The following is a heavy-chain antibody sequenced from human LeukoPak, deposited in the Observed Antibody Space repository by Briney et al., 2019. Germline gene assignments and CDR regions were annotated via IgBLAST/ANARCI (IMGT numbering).Heavy chain of an antibody. D-gene: IGHD3-10*01. CDR3: AKDLSGSYFDY. CDR2: ITSGSSYI. J-gene: IGHJ4*02. Sequence: GSLRLSCAASGFTFSSYNVNWVRQAPGKGLEWVSSITSGSSYIYYADSVKGRFTISRDNAKNSLYLQMNSLRAEDTAVYYCAKDLSGSYFDYWGQGTLVTVSS. V-gene: IGHV3-21*01. CDR1: GFTFSSYN.